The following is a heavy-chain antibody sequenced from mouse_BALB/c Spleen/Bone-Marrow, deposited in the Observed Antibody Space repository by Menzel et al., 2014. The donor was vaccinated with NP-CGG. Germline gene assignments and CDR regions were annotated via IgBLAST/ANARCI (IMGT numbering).Heavy chain of an antibody. D-gene: IGHD4-1*01. Sequence: EVQLVESGGGLVQPGGSRKLSCAAPGFTFSSFGMHWVRQAPEGGLEWVAYISSGSSTIFYADTVKGRFTISRDNPKNTLFLQMTSLRSEDTAMYYCTRGGNWEDFDYWGQGTTLTVSS. CDR2: ISSGSSTI. V-gene: IGHV5-17*02. J-gene: IGHJ2*01. CDR3: TRGGNWEDFDY. CDR1: GFTFSSFG.